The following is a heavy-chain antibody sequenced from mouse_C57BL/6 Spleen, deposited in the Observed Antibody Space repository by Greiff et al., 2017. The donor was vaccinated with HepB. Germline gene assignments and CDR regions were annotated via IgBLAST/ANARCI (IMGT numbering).Heavy chain of an antibody. CDR2: IYPRSGNT. CDR1: GYTFTSYG. D-gene: IGHD2-2*01. CDR3: AREGYDGGAWFAY. J-gene: IGHJ3*01. Sequence: QVQLQQSGAELARPGASVKLSCKASGYTFTSYGISWVKQRTGQGLEWIGEIYPRSGNTYYNEKFKGKATLTADKSSSTAYMELRSLTSEDSAVYFWAREGYDGGAWFAYWGQGTLVTVSA. V-gene: IGHV1-81*01.